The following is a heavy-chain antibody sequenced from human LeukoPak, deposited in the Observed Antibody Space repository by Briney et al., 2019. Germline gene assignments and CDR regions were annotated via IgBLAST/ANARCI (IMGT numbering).Heavy chain of an antibody. CDR3: ARVAFLGPYYYYYMDV. J-gene: IGHJ6*03. V-gene: IGHV1-69*05. CDR2: IIPIFGTA. CDR1: GGTFSSYA. Sequence: SVKVSCKASGGTFSSYAISWVRQAPGQGLEWMGRIIPIFGTANYAQKFQGRVTITTDESTSTAYMELSSLRSEDTAVYCCARVAFLGPYYYYYMDVWGKGTTVTVSS. D-gene: IGHD7-27*01.